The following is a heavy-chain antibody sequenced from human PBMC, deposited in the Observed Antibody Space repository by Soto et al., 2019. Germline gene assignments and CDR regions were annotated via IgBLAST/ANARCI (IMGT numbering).Heavy chain of an antibody. V-gene: IGHV3-33*01. CDR3: ARATAMVRQYYGMDV. CDR2: IWYDGSNK. CDR1: GFTFSSYG. D-gene: IGHD5-18*01. J-gene: IGHJ6*02. Sequence: LRLSCAASGFTFSSYGMHWVRQAPGKGLEWVAVIWYDGSNKYYADSVKGRFTISRDNPKNTLYLQMNSLRAEDTAVYYCARATAMVRQYYGMDVWGQGTTVTVSS.